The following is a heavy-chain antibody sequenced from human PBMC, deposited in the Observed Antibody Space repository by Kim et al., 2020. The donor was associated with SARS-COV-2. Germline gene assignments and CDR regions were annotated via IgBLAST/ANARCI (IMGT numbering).Heavy chain of an antibody. V-gene: IGHV3-30-3*01. CDR2: ISYDGSNK. CDR1: GFTFSSYA. CDR3: ARAYAAYSSYYDY. D-gene: IGHD6-13*01. J-gene: IGHJ4*02. Sequence: GGSLRLSCAASGFTFSSYAMHWVRQAPGKGLEWVAVISYDGSNKYYADSVKGRFTISRDNSKNTLYLQMNSLRAEDTAVYYCARAYAAYSSYYDYWGQGT.